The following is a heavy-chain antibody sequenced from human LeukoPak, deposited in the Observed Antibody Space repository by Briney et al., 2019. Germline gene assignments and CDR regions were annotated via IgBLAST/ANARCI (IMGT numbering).Heavy chain of an antibody. CDR1: GFTVSSNY. CDR3: ARAQIYGSGSYGLDY. Sequence: GGSLRLSCAASGFTVSSNYMSWVRQAPGKGLEWVSVIYSGGSTYYADSVKGRFAISRDNSKNTLYLQMNSLRAEDTAVYYCARAQIYGSGSYGLDYWGQGTLVTVSS. V-gene: IGHV3-53*01. CDR2: IYSGGST. D-gene: IGHD3-10*01. J-gene: IGHJ4*02.